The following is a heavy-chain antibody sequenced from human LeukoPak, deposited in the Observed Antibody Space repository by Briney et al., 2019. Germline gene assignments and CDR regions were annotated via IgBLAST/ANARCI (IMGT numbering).Heavy chain of an antibody. CDR1: GGSISSYW. V-gene: IGHV4-59*01. CDR2: IYYSGST. CDR3: ARTLPSGSGDY. D-gene: IGHD3-10*01. J-gene: IGHJ4*02. Sequence: SETLSLTCAVPGGSISSYWWSWIRQPPGKGLEWIGYIYYSGSTNYNPSLKSRVTISVDTSKNQFSLNLSSVTAADTAVYYCARTLPSGSGDYWGQGTLVTVSS.